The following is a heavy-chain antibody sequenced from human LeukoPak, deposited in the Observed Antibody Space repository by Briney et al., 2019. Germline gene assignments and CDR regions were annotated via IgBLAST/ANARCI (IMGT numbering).Heavy chain of an antibody. Sequence: SETLSLTCAVYGGSLSGYYWSWIRQPPGKGLEWIAEIDHSGSTNYNPSLKSRVTISVDTSKNQFSLKLSSVTAAGTAVYYCARVPYCSGGSCNYYYYYGMDVWGQGTTVTVSS. J-gene: IGHJ6*02. V-gene: IGHV4-34*01. CDR2: IDHSGST. CDR3: ARVPYCSGGSCNYYYYYGMDV. CDR1: GGSLSGYY. D-gene: IGHD2-15*01.